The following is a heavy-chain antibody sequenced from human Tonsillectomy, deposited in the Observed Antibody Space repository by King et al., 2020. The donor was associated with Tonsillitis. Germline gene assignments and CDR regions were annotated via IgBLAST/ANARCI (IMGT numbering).Heavy chain of an antibody. CDR2: INHSGST. Sequence: VQLQQWGAGLLKPSETLSLPCAVYGGSFSGYYWSWIRQPPGKGLEWIGEINHSGSTNYNPSLKSRVTISVDTSKNQFSLKLSSVTAADTAVYYCAREGYCSSTSCQHKIRGNKSFNFDYWGQGTLVTVSS. CDR1: GGSFSGYY. V-gene: IGHV4-34*01. CDR3: AREGYCSSTSCQHKIRGNKSFNFDY. D-gene: IGHD2-2*01. J-gene: IGHJ4*02.